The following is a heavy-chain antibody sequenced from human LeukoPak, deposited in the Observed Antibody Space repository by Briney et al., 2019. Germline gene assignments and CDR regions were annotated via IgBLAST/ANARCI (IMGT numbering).Heavy chain of an antibody. D-gene: IGHD6-13*01. CDR2: INHTGST. V-gene: IGHV4-34*01. CDR1: GGSFSGYY. CDR3: ATYSSSSHL. Sequence: SETLFLTCAVYGGSFSGYYWSWIRQPPGKGLEWIGEINHTGSTNYNPSLKSRVTISVDTSTTQFSLKLSSVTAADTAVYYCATYSSSSHLWGQGTLVTVSS. J-gene: IGHJ5*02.